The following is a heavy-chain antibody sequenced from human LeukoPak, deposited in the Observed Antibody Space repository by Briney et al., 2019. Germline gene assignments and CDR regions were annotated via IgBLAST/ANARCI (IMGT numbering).Heavy chain of an antibody. CDR2: IYITGST. V-gene: IGHV4-4*07. D-gene: IGHD3-22*01. CDR1: GGSIINYY. J-gene: IGHJ6*03. Sequence: SETLSLTCTVSGGSIINYYWIWIRQSAGKGLEWVGHIYITGSTNYNPSLKSRLTMSVDTSKNQFSLKLRSVTAADTAVYYCARLKFYDSTGYNPGYYMDVWGKGITVTVSS. CDR3: ARLKFYDSTGYNPGYYMDV.